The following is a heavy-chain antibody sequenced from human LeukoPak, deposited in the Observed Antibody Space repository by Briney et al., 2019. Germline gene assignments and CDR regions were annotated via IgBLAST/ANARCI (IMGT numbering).Heavy chain of an antibody. CDR3: ARDGGVTSFDL. CDR1: GFTFSSYA. CDR2: INSDGSSA. V-gene: IGHV3-74*01. Sequence: PGGSLRLSCAASGFTFSSYAMSWVRQVPGKGLVWVSRINSDGSSATYADSVKGRFTISRDNAKDMLSLQMNSLRVDDTAVYYCARDGGVTSFDLWGQGTLVTVSS. D-gene: IGHD3-16*01. J-gene: IGHJ4*02.